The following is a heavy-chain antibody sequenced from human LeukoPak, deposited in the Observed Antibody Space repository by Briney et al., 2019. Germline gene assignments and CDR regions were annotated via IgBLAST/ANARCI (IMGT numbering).Heavy chain of an antibody. CDR1: GFTFSHYW. Sequence: PGGSLRLSCAASGFTFSHYWMSWVRQAPGKGLEWVANIKQDGSEKYYVDSVKGRFTISRDDAKKSLYLQMNSLRAEDTAVYYCARDSSQWLVTWGQGTLVTVSS. CDR3: ARDSSQWLVT. J-gene: IGHJ4*02. CDR2: IKQDGSEK. V-gene: IGHV3-7*01. D-gene: IGHD6-19*01.